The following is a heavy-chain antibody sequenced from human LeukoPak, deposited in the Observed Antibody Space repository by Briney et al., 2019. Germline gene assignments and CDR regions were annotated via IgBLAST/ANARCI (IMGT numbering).Heavy chain of an antibody. D-gene: IGHD3-10*01. CDR1: GLTVSSNY. CDR2: IKQDGSEK. CDR3: ARAYYGSGSYFDY. J-gene: IGHJ4*02. V-gene: IGHV3-7*03. Sequence: GGSLRLSCATSGLTVSSNYMSWVRQAPGKGLEWVANIKQDGSEKYYVDSVKGRFTISRDNAKNSLYLQMNSLRAEDTAVYYCARAYYGSGSYFDYWGQGTLVTVSS.